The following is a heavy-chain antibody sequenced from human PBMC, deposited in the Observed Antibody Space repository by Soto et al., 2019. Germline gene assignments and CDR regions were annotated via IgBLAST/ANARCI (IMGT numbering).Heavy chain of an antibody. CDR2: IYYSGST. V-gene: IGHV4-31*03. CDR1: GGSISSGGYY. J-gene: IGHJ3*01. Sequence: PSETLSLTCTVSGGSISSGGYYWSWIRQHPGKGLEWIGYIYYSGSTYYNPSLKSRVTISVHTSKNQFSLKLSSVTAADTAVYYCARDCSGGSCQEGHDAFDLWVKGTMFTVSS. CDR3: ARDCSGGSCQEGHDAFDL. D-gene: IGHD2-15*01.